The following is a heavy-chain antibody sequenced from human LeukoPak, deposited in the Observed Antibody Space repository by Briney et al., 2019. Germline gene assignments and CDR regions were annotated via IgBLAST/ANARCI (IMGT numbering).Heavy chain of an antibody. V-gene: IGHV1-69*04. D-gene: IGHD3-22*01. Sequence: ASVEVSCKASGYTFTSYGISWVRQAPGQGLEWMGRIIPILGIANYAQKFQGRVTITADKSTSTAYMELSSLRSEDTAVYYCATHPDYYDSSGYYSGSSDYWGQGTLVTVSS. CDR2: IIPILGIA. CDR1: GYTFTSYG. J-gene: IGHJ4*02. CDR3: ATHPDYYDSSGYYSGSSDY.